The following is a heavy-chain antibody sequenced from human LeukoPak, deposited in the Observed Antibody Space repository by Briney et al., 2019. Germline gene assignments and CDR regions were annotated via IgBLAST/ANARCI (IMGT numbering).Heavy chain of an antibody. D-gene: IGHD4-11*01. Sequence: SETLSLTCTVSSGSISSYYWSWIRQPPGKGLEWIGYIYYSGSTNYNPSLKSRVTISIDTSKNHFSLKLGSVTAADTAVYYCARAGSNYAGWFDPWGQRTLVTVSS. CDR1: SGSISSYY. V-gene: IGHV4-59*01. CDR2: IYYSGST. J-gene: IGHJ5*02. CDR3: ARAGSNYAGWFDP.